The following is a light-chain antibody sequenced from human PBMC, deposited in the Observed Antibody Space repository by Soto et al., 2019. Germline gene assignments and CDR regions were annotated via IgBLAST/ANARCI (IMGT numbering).Light chain of an antibody. CDR2: DAS. Sequence: EIVLTQYPHTLSLSPGERATLSCRASQGVSSYLAWYQQKPGQAPRLLIYDASNRATGIPARFSGSGPGTDFTLTISSLEPEDFAVYYCQERSIWPLTFGGGAKVDIK. CDR3: QERSIWPLT. CDR1: QGVSSY. V-gene: IGKV3D-11*01. J-gene: IGKJ4*01.